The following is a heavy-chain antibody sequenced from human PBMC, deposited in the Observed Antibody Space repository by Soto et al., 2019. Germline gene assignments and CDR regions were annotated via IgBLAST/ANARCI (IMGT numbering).Heavy chain of an antibody. CDR1: GFTFSSYG. CDR3: ARDPARGSLGRYSYYGMDV. V-gene: IGHV3-33*01. CDR2: IWYDGSNK. Sequence: PGGSLRLSCAASGFTFSSYGMHWVRQAPGKGLEWVAVIWYDGSNKYYADSVKGRFTISRDNSKNTLYLQMNSLRAEDTAVYYCARDPARGSLGRYSYYGMDVWGQGTTVTVSS. D-gene: IGHD2-15*01. J-gene: IGHJ6*02.